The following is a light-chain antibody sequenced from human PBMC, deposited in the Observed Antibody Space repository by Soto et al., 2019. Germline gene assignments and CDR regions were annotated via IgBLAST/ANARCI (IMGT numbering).Light chain of an antibody. J-gene: IGLJ3*02. V-gene: IGLV2-23*01. CDR1: SSDVGSYNL. CDR3: CSYAGSRV. Sequence: QSALTQPASVSGSPGQSITISCTGTSSDVGSYNLVSWYQQHPGKAPNLMXXXGXKRXXXXXXXXXGSKSGNTASLTISGXXXXXXXDYYCCSYAGSRVFGGGTKVTVL. CDR2: XGX.